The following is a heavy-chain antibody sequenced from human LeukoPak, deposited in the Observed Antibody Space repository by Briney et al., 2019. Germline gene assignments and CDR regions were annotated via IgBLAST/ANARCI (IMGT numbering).Heavy chain of an antibody. V-gene: IGHV3-23*01. J-gene: IGHJ4*02. D-gene: IGHD3-16*01. Sequence: PGGTLRLSCAASGFTFSSYAMSGVRRAPGRGLEGGSAISDNGGSTYYADSVKGRFTISRDNSKNTLYLQMNSLRAEDTAVYYCAKDLGGYFDYGGQATLVTVSS. CDR2: ISDNGGST. CDR1: GFTFSSYA. CDR3: AKDLGGYFDY.